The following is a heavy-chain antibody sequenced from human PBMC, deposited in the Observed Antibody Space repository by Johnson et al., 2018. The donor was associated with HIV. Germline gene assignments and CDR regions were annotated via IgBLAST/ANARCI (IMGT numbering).Heavy chain of an antibody. Sequence: VQLVESGGGLVQSGGSLRLSCGASGFSFSNTYMHWVRKAPGKGLEWVSVIYSGGSTYYAASVRGSFTITRDNSKNTLYLQMSSLRAEDTAMYYCARDGESQQLPLGDAFDVWGQGTMVTVSS. CDR2: IYSGGST. J-gene: IGHJ3*01. V-gene: IGHV3-66*01. CDR1: GFSFSNTY. CDR3: ARDGESQQLPLGDAFDV. D-gene: IGHD6-13*01.